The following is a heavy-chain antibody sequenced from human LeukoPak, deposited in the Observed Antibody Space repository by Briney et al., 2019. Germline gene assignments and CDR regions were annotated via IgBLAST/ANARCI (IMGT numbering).Heavy chain of an antibody. CDR2: IYHSGST. Sequence: SQALSLTCAVSGDSMSSGGYSGSWVRQPRGKGLEWIVYIYHSGSTYYNQSLKSLVTISVDRSKNQYSLKLSAVTAADTAVYYCDGSTYSYDSSGYDYWGQGTLVTVSS. V-gene: IGHV4-30-2*01. CDR1: GDSMSSGGYS. D-gene: IGHD3-22*01. CDR3: DGSTYSYDSSGYDY. J-gene: IGHJ4*02.